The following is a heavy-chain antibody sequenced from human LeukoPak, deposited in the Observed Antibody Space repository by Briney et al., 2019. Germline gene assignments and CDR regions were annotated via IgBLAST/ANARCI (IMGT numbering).Heavy chain of an antibody. CDR2: MKQDGSEK. CDR3: ARGGSRRGTASILDH. J-gene: IGHJ4*02. Sequence: PGGSLRLSCAASGIRFSSYWMNWVRQAPGKGLEWVANMKQDGSEKYYVDSVEGRFTISRDNAKNSLFLQMSSLRVEDTAVYCCARGGSRRGTASILDHWGQGTMVTVFS. V-gene: IGHV3-7*03. D-gene: IGHD1-26*01. CDR1: GIRFSSYW.